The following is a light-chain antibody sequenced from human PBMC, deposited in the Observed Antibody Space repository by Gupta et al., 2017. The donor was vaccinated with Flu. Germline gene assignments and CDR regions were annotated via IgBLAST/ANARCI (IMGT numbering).Light chain of an antibody. CDR1: NIGSIR. CDR3: QVWDSDSDHPVI. V-gene: IGLV3-21*02. CDR2: DDT. J-gene: IGLJ2*01. Sequence: SYVLTQPPSVSAAPGQTARITCAENNIGSIRVHWYQQKPGQAPVVVLYDDTDRPSGIPERFSGSNSGNTATLTISRVEVGDEADYYCQVWDSDSDHPVIFGGGTKLTVL.